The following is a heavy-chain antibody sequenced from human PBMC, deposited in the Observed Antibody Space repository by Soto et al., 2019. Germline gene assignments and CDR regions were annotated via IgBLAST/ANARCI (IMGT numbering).Heavy chain of an antibody. CDR3: AKEGGYCSGGSSSYGMDV. D-gene: IGHD2-15*01. CDR2: ISYDGSNK. V-gene: IGHV3-30*18. J-gene: IGHJ6*02. CDR1: GFTFSSYG. Sequence: GGSLRLSCAASGFTFSSYGMHWVRQAPGKGLEWVAVISYDGSNKYYADSVKGRFTISRDNSKNTLYLQMNSLRAEDTAVYYCAKEGGYCSGGSSSYGMDVWGQGTTVTVSS.